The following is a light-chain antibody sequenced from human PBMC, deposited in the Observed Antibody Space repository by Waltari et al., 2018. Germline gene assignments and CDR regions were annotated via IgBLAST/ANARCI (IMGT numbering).Light chain of an antibody. CDR3: QEYDSLPVT. J-gene: IGKJ4*01. V-gene: IGKV1-5*03. CDR2: KSS. CDR1: QSVKNN. Sequence: DIQMTQSPSTLSAYVGDRVIITCRASQSVKNNLAWYQQKPGKVPKVLVHKSSRLESGVPSRFSGSGYGTEFTLTISSLQPDDFATYYCQEYDSLPVTFGGGTKVEIK.